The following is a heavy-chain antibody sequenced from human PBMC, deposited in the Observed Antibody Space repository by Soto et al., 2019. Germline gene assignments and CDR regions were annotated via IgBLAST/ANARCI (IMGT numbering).Heavy chain of an antibody. CDR1: GGSISSYY. D-gene: IGHD2-15*01. J-gene: IGHJ3*02. V-gene: IGHV4-59*01. CDR3: ASSRYCSGGSCYSDDAFDI. Sequence: SETLSLTCTVSGGSISSYYWSWIRQPPGKGLEWIGYIYYSGSTNYNPSLKSRVTISVDTSKNQFSLKLSSVTAADTAVYYCASSRYCSGGSCYSDDAFDIWGQGTMVTVSS. CDR2: IYYSGST.